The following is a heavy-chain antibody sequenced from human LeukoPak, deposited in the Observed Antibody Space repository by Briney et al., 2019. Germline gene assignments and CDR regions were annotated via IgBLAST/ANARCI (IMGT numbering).Heavy chain of an antibody. CDR3: ARDSPSSTSWHFDY. CDR2: INPNSGGT. Sequence: ASVKVSCKASGYTFTGYYMHWVRLAPGQGLEWMGWINPNSGGTNYAQKFQGRVTMTRDTSISTAYMELSRLRSDDTAVYYCARDSPSSTSWHFDYWGQGTLVTVSS. J-gene: IGHJ4*02. V-gene: IGHV1-2*02. CDR1: GYTFTGYY. D-gene: IGHD2-2*01.